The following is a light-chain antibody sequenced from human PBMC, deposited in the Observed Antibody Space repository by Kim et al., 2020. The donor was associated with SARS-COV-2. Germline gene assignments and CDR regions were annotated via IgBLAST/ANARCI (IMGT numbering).Light chain of an antibody. J-gene: IGLJ1*01. Sequence: VTISCTGSSSNSGAGYDVHWYQHLPGTAPKLLIYGNNNRPSGVPDRFSGSKSGTSASLAITGLQAEDEADYYCQSYDSSLSGSEVFGSGTKVTVL. CDR2: GNN. CDR3: QSYDSSLSGSEV. CDR1: SSNSGAGYD. V-gene: IGLV1-40*01.